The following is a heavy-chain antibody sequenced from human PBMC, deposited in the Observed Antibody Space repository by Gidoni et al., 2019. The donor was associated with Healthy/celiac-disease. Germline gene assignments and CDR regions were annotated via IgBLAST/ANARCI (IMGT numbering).Heavy chain of an antibody. V-gene: IGHV3-23*01. Sequence: EVPLLESGGGMVLPGGSMGLTCDAAGLPSARSVLSWVRQAPGKGLEWVSAISGSGGSTYYADSVKGRFTISRDNSKNTLYLQMNSLRAEDTAVYYCAKDPRYQGHCSGGSCSFYFDYWGQGTLVTVSS. CDR2: ISGSGGST. CDR1: GLPSARSV. J-gene: IGHJ4*02. D-gene: IGHD2-15*01. CDR3: AKDPRYQGHCSGGSCSFYFDY.